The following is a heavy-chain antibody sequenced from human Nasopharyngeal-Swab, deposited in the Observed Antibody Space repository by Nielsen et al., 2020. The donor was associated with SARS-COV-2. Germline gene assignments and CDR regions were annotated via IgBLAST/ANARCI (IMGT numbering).Heavy chain of an antibody. CDR3: AKDKEVLGYYGMDV. J-gene: IGHJ6*02. CDR1: GFTFDDYA. V-gene: IGHV3-9*01. Sequence: GGSLRLSCAASGFTFDDYAMHWVRQAPGKGLEWVSGISWDSGTMGYADSLKGRFTISRDNAKNSLYLQMNSLRAEDTALYYCAKDKEVLGYYGMDVWGQGTTVTVSS. CDR2: ISWDSGTM. D-gene: IGHD3-10*01.